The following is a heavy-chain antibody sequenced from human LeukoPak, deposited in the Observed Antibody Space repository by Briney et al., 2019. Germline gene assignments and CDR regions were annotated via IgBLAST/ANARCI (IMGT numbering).Heavy chain of an antibody. CDR2: LTGDGNT. CDR3: ATPLTITIFGVVRY. D-gene: IGHD3-3*01. CDR1: GFTFTSYA. Sequence: SGGSLRLSCAASGFTFTSYAMSWVRQAPGKGLEWVSVLTGDGNTYYADSVKGRFTNSRDDSKNTLYLQMNGLRAEDTAVYYCATPLTITIFGVVRYWGQGTLVTVSS. J-gene: IGHJ4*02. V-gene: IGHV3-23*01.